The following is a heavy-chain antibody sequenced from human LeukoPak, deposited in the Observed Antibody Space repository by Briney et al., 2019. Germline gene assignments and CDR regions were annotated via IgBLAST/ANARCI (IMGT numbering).Heavy chain of an antibody. CDR2: MNPNSGNT. J-gene: IGHJ4*02. V-gene: IGHV1-8*01. CDR1: GYTFTTYD. D-gene: IGHD3-10*01. CDR3: ARRIRGAPTDY. Sequence: ASVTVSFTASGYTFTTYDLNWVRQAPGQGLEWMGWMNPNSGNTGYAQKFQGRVTMTRNISITTAYMELSNLTSEDTAVYYCARRIRGAPTDYWGQGTLVTVSS.